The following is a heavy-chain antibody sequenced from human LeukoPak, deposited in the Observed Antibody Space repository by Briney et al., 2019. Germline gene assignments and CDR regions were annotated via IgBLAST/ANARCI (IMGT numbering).Heavy chain of an antibody. CDR3: ARGGGGFWFDP. CDR2: ISSSSSTI. Sequence: GSLRLSCAASGFTFSSYSMNWVRQAPGKGLEWVSYISSSSSTIYYADSVKGRFTISRDNAKNSLYLQMNSLRAEDTAVYYCARGGGGFWFDPWGQGTLVTVSS. J-gene: IGHJ5*02. CDR1: GFTFSSYS. V-gene: IGHV3-48*01.